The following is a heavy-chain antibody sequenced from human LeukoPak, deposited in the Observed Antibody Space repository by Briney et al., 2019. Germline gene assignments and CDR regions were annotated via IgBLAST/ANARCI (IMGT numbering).Heavy chain of an antibody. J-gene: IGHJ4*02. CDR3: ARDLGADSSGWYYFDY. CDR2: INHSGST. D-gene: IGHD6-19*01. V-gene: IGHV4-34*01. CDR1: GGSFSGYC. Sequence: SETLSLTCAVYGGSFSGYCWSWIRQPPGKGLEWIGEINHSGSTNYNPSLKSRVTISVDTSKNQFSLKLSSVTAADTAVYYCARDLGADSSGWYYFDYWGQGTLVTVSS.